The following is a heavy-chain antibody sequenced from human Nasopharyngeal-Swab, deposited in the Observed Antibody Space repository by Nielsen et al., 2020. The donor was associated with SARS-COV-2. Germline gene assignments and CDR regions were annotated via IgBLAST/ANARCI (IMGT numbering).Heavy chain of an antibody. CDR3: ASTGYSSARDH. V-gene: IGHV4-61*01. D-gene: IGHD6-19*01. J-gene: IGHJ4*02. Sequence: SETLSLTCTVSGGSVSSGSYYWSWIRQPPGKGLEWIGYIYYSGSTNYNPSVKSRVTISVDTSKNQFSLKLSSVTAADTAVYYCASTGYSSARDHWGQGTLVTVSS. CDR2: IYYSGST. CDR1: GGSVSSGSYY.